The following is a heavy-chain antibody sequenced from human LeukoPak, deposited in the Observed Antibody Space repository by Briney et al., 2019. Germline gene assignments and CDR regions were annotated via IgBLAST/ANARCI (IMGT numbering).Heavy chain of an antibody. CDR1: GGSISSSSYY. J-gene: IGHJ3*02. Sequence: PSDTLSLTCTVSGGSISSSSYYWGWMRQPPGKGLEWIGSIYYSGSTYYNPSLKSRVTISVDTSKNQFSLKLSSVTAADTAVYYCARDTTVTTGNAFDIWGQGTMVTVSS. D-gene: IGHD4-17*01. CDR3: ARDTTVTTGNAFDI. CDR2: IYYSGST. V-gene: IGHV4-39*07.